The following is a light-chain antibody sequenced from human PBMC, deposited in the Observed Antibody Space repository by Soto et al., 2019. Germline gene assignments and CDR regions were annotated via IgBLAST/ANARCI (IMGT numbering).Light chain of an antibody. V-gene: IGLV1-40*01. CDR1: SSDIGAGYR. Sequence: QSALTQPPSVSGAPGQRVTISCTGSSSDIGAGYRVRWYQQVPGTAPKLLIYDNTNRPSGVSARFSGSKSGTSASLAITGLQAEDEADYYCQSYDTSLSAVVFXGGTKLTVL. J-gene: IGLJ2*01. CDR3: QSYDTSLSAVV. CDR2: DNT.